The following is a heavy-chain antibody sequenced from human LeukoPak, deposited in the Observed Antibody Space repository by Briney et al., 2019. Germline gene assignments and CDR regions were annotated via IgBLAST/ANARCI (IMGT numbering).Heavy chain of an antibody. CDR2: ISYDGSNK. CDR1: GFTFSSYG. CDR3: AKGSIRRYQPLPSGVDY. V-gene: IGHV3-30*18. D-gene: IGHD2-2*01. J-gene: IGHJ4*02. Sequence: GRSLRHSCAASGFTFSSYGMHCVRQAPGKGLEWVAVISYDGSNKYYADSVKGRFTISRDNSKNTLYLQMNSLRAGDTAVYYCAKGSIRRYQPLPSGVDYWGQGTLVTVSS.